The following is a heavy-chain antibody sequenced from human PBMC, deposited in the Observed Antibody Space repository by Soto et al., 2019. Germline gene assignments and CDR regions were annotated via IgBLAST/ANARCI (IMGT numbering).Heavy chain of an antibody. J-gene: IGHJ4*02. Sequence: GGSLRLSCAASGFTFDDYAMHWVRQAPGKGLEWVSGISWNSGSIGYADSGKGRFTISRDKAKNSLYLQMNSLRAEDTALYYCAKAPIRFLEWLLYGHYFDYWGQGTLVTVSS. CDR2: ISWNSGSI. D-gene: IGHD3-3*01. CDR3: AKAPIRFLEWLLYGHYFDY. V-gene: IGHV3-9*01. CDR1: GFTFDDYA.